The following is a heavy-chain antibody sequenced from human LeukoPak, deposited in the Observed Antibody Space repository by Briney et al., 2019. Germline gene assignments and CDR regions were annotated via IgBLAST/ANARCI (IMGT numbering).Heavy chain of an antibody. D-gene: IGHD6-19*01. J-gene: IGHJ5*02. CDR2: ISYDSSNK. V-gene: IGHV3-30*18. CDR1: GFTFSSYG. CDR3: AKDLWQWLAPPYNWFDP. Sequence: GRSLRLSCAASGFTFSSYGMHWVRQAPGKGLEWVAVISYDSSNKYYADSVKGRFSISRDNSKDTLYLQMNSLRAEDTAVYYCAKDLWQWLAPPYNWFDPWGQGTLVTVSA.